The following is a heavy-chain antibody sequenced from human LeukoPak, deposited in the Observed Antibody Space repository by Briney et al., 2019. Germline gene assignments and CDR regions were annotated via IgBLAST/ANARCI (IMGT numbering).Heavy chain of an antibody. CDR1: GGSISSSNW. CDR3: ARVGVVQFIANWFDP. CDR2: IYHSGST. Sequence: PSETLSLTCAVSGGSISSSNWWSWVRQPPGKGLEWIGEIYHSGSTNYNPSLKSRVTISVDTSKNQFSLKLSSVTAADTAVYSCARVGVVQFIANWFDPWGQGTLDSVSS. J-gene: IGHJ5*02. V-gene: IGHV4-4*02. D-gene: IGHD3-3*01.